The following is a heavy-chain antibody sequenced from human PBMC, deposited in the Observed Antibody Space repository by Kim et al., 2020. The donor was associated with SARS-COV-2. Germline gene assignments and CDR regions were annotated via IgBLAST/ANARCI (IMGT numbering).Heavy chain of an antibody. CDR1: GFTFNTYW. V-gene: IGHV3-74*01. CDR3: VRDSGGYYPGH. J-gene: IGHJ4*02. Sequence: GGSLRLSCTASGFTFNTYWMHWVRQVPGKGLVWVSRVNGDGSRTWYADSVKGRFTISRDNAKNTLYLQMNSLRDEDTAVYYCVRDSGGYYPGHWGQGTLVIVSS. D-gene: IGHD1-26*01. CDR2: VNGDGSRT.